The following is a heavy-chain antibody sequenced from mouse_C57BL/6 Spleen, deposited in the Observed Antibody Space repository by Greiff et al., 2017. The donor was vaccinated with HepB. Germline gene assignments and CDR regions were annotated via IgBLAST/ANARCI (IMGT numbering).Heavy chain of an antibody. V-gene: IGHV1-26*01. J-gene: IGHJ3*01. CDR3: ARYYDGSSPFAY. D-gene: IGHD1-1*01. CDR1: GYTFTDYY. CDR2: INPNNGGT. Sequence: EVQLQQSGPELVKPGASVKISCKASGYTFTDYYMNWVKQSHGKSLEWIGDINPNNGGTSYNQKFKGKATLTVDKSSSTAYMELRSLTSEDSAVYYCARYYDGSSPFAYWGQGTLVTVSA.